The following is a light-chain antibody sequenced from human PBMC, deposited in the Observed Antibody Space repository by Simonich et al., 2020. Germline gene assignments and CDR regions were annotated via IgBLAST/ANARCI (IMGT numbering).Light chain of an antibody. CDR2: DVR. V-gene: IGLV2-14*03. Sequence: QSALTQPASVSGSPGQSITISCTGTRSDVGGYNYVSWYQQNPGKAPKLMIYDVRNRPSGVSNRFAGSKSGNTASLTISGLQAEDEADYYCSSYTSSSTLVFGGGTKLTVL. CDR3: SSYTSSSTLV. J-gene: IGLJ2*01. CDR1: RSDVGGYNY.